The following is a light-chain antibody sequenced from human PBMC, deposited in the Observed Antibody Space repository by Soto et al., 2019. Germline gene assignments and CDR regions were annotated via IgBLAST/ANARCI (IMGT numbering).Light chain of an antibody. CDR3: QKYNSALVFT. V-gene: IGKV1-27*01. J-gene: IGKJ3*01. Sequence: DIQVTQSPSSLSASVGDRVTITCRASQGISNYLAWYQQKPGKVPKLLIYATSTLQSGVPSRFSGSGSGTDFTLTISSLQPEDVATYYCQKYNSALVFTFGPGTKVDLK. CDR2: ATS. CDR1: QGISNY.